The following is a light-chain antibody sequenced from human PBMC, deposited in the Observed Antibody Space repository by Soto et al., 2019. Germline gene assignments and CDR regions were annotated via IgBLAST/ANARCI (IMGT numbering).Light chain of an antibody. V-gene: IGKV2-28*01. CDR3: MQALLTLIT. J-gene: IGKJ5*01. Sequence: DIVMTQSPLSLPVTPGEPASISCRSSQSLLHSNGYNYLDWYLQKPGQSPQLLIYLGSNRASGVPDRFSGSGSGTDFTLKISRVEAEDVGVYYCMQALLTLITFGQGTRLEI. CDR1: QSLLHSNGYNY. CDR2: LGS.